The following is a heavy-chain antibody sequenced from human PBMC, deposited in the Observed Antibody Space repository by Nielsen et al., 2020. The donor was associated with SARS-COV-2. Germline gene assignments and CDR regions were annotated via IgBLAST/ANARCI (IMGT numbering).Heavy chain of an antibody. V-gene: IGHV4-59*01. D-gene: IGHD5-18*01. Sequence: SETLSLTCTVSGGSISSYYWSWTRQPPGKGLEWIGYIYYSGSTNYNPSLKSRVTISVDTSKNQFSLKLSSVTAADTAVYYCARISGYSYAHFDYWGQGALVTVSS. CDR2: IYYSGST. CDR1: GGSISSYY. J-gene: IGHJ4*02. CDR3: ARISGYSYAHFDY.